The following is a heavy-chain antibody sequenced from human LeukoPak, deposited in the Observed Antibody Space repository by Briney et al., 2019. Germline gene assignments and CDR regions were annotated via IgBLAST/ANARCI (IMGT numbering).Heavy chain of an antibody. J-gene: IGHJ4*02. CDR3: ARVPAYCGGGSCYGRWVDY. CDR2: IYYSGST. D-gene: IGHD2-15*01. Sequence: PSETLSLTCTVSGGSISSYYWSWIRQPPGKGLEWIGYIYYSGSTNYNPSLKSRVTISVDTSKNQFSLKLSSVTAADTAVYYCARVPAYCGGGSCYGRWVDYWGQGTLVTVSS. CDR1: GGSISSYY. V-gene: IGHV4-59*01.